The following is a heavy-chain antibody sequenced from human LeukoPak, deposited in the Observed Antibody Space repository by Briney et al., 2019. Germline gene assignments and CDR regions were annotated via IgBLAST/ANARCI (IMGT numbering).Heavy chain of an antibody. CDR2: IYYSGST. J-gene: IGHJ4*02. V-gene: IGHV4-59*01. D-gene: IGHD3-10*01. CDR3: ARDRYGSGGFDY. Sequence: SETLSLTCTVSGGSISSYYWSWIRPPPGKGLEWIGYIYYSGSTNYNPSLKSRVTISVDTSKNQFSLKLSSVTAADTAVYYCARDRYGSGGFDYWGQGTLVTVSS. CDR1: GGSISSYY.